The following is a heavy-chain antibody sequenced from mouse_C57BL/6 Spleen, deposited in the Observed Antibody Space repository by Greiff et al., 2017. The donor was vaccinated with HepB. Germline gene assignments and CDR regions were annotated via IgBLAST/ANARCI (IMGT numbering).Heavy chain of an antibody. CDR1: GYTFTDYY. V-gene: IGHV1-19*01. D-gene: IGHD2-5*01. CDR3: ARWGSNYGAMDY. J-gene: IGHJ4*01. CDR2: INPYNGGT. Sequence: EVKLVESGPVLVKPGASVKMSCKASGYTFTDYYMNWVKQSHGKSLEWIGVINPYNGGTSYNQKFKGKATLTVDKSSSTAYMELNSLTSEDSAVYYCARWGSNYGAMDYWGQGTSVTVSS.